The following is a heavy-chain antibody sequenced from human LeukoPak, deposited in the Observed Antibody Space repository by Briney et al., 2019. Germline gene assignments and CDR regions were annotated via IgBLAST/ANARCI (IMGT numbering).Heavy chain of an antibody. Sequence: PSETLSLTCTVSGGSISSGSYYWSWIRQPAGKGLEWIGRIYTSGSTNYNPSLKSRVTISVDTSKNQFSLKLSSVTAADTAVYYCARGLSSSSWFDYWGQGTLVTVSS. D-gene: IGHD6-13*01. CDR3: ARGLSSSSWFDY. CDR2: IYTSGST. J-gene: IGHJ5*01. CDR1: GGSISSGSYY. V-gene: IGHV4-61*02.